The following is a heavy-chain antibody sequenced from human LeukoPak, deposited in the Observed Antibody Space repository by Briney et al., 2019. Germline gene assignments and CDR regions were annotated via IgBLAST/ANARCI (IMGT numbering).Heavy chain of an antibody. CDR2: INSDGSST. CDR1: GFTFSSYW. J-gene: IGHJ4*02. Sequence: PGGSLRLSCAASGFTFSSYWMHWVRQAPGKGLAWVSRINSDGSSTSYADSVKGRFTISRDNAKNTLYLQMNSLRAEDTAVYYCARGWQWLVLEPPFDYWGQGTPVTVSS. V-gene: IGHV3-74*01. D-gene: IGHD6-19*01. CDR3: ARGWQWLVLEPPFDY.